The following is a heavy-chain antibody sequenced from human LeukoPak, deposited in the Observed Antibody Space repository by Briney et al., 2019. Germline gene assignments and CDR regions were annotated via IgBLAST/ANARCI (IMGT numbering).Heavy chain of an antibody. D-gene: IGHD2-15*01. CDR1: GGSISSSSYY. Sequence: SSETLSLTCTVSGGSISSSSYYWNWIRQPPGKGLEWIGYIYYSGSTNYNPSLKSRLTISVDTSNNQFSLKLSSVTAADTAVYYCASTSGYCSGGNCYSAFDYWGQGTLVTVSS. CDR3: ASTSGYCSGGNCYSAFDY. CDR2: IYYSGST. V-gene: IGHV4-61*01. J-gene: IGHJ4*02.